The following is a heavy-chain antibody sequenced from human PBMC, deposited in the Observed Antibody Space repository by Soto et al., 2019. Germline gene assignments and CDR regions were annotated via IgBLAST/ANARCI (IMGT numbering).Heavy chain of an antibody. CDR2: IYYSGST. D-gene: IGHD3-9*01. Sequence: PSETLSLTCTVSGGSISSYYWSWIRQPPGKGLEWIGYIYYSGSTNYNPSLKSRVTISVDTSKNQFSLKPSSVTAADTAVYYCARADYDILTGYRALFDPWGQGTLVTVSS. V-gene: IGHV4-59*01. J-gene: IGHJ5*02. CDR1: GGSISSYY. CDR3: ARADYDILTGYRALFDP.